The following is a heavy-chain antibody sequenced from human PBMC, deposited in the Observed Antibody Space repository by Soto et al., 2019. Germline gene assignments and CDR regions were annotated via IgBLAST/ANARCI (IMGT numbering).Heavy chain of an antibody. CDR2: IYTSGTT. D-gene: IGHD1-26*01. V-gene: IGHV4-4*07. CDR1: GGSIRSNY. CDR3: AREGASGFGMDV. J-gene: IGHJ6*02. Sequence: QVQLQESGPGLVKPSETLSLTCNVSGGSIRSNYWSWIRQAAGKALEWIGRIYTSGTTNYNPSLKSRATMLVDTSKNQFSLILSSVTAADTAVYYCAREGASGFGMDVWGQGTTVTVSS.